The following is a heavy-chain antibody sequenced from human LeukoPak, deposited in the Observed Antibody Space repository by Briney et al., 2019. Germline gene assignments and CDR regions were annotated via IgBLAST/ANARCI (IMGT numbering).Heavy chain of an antibody. V-gene: IGHV4-34*01. CDR1: GGSFSGYY. Sequence: SETLSLTCAVYGGSFSGYYWSWIRQPPGKGLEWIGEINHSGSTNYNPSLKSRVTISVDTSKNQFSLKLSSVTAADTAEYHCAGGIGYGDYLGYYYYYMDVWGKGTTVTVSS. CDR3: AGGIGYGDYLGYYYYYMDV. D-gene: IGHD4-17*01. CDR2: INHSGST. J-gene: IGHJ6*03.